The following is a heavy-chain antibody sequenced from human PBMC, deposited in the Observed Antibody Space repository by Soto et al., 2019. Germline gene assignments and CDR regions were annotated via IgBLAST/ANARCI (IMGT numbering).Heavy chain of an antibody. Sequence: ASETLSLTWTLSAGSMSPKYWVWIRQSPGKGLEWIGYIYYTGSTKYNPSLKSRVTISLDTSKNQLSLRLTSVTSADTAVYYCARGGSYGDFFDYWGQGAKVTVSS. J-gene: IGHJ4*02. CDR2: IYYTGST. V-gene: IGHV4-59*01. D-gene: IGHD4-17*01. CDR1: AGSMSPKY. CDR3: ARGGSYGDFFDY.